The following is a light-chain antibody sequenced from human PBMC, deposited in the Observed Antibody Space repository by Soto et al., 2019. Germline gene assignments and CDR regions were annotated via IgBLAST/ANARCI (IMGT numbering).Light chain of an antibody. Sequence: EFVLTQSPGTLSLSPGERATLSCRASQSSKGNYLAWYQQKPGQAPRLLIYGASGMATGIPDNFCGSGSGTDFTLTLTRLEPEDFAVYYCQQYGTSPITFGQGTRLEIK. CDR1: QSSKGNY. CDR2: GAS. J-gene: IGKJ5*01. V-gene: IGKV3-20*01. CDR3: QQYGTSPIT.